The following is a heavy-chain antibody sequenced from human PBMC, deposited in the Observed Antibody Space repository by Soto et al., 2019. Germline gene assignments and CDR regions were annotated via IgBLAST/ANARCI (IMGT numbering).Heavy chain of an antibody. V-gene: IGHV2-5*02. D-gene: IGHD3-9*01. CDR2: IYWDDGK. J-gene: IGHJ4*02. CDR3: EQKPAYDISTGYYPFDY. CDR1: GFSLSTSGVG. Sequence: GPTLVNPTQTLTLTCTFSGFSLSTSGVGVAWIRQPPGKALEWLALIYWDDGKRYSPSLKTRLNITKDTSKNQVVLTLTNVDPVDTATYFCEQKPAYDISTGYYPFDYWGQGSLVTVSS.